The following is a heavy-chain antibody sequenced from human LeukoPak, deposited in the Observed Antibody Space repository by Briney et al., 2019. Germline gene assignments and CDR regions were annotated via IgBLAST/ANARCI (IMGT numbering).Heavy chain of an antibody. V-gene: IGHV3-7*01. Sequence: GGSLRLSCTTSGFTFTLYWMAWIRQSPGKGLEWVTNINQDESQQYYLESVEGRFTVSRDNARNSVYLHMNNLRVEDTAVYCCSNGIYSPSYWGRGTLVTVSS. J-gene: IGHJ4*02. CDR3: SNGIYSPSY. D-gene: IGHD6-13*01. CDR2: INQDESQQ. CDR1: GFTFTLYW.